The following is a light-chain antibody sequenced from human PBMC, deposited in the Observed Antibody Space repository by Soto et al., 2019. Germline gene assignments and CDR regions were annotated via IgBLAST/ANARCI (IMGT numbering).Light chain of an antibody. CDR2: SDN. V-gene: IGLV3-21*04. CDR1: DNGRKS. J-gene: IGLJ2*01. CDR3: HVWDSITNHVV. Sequence: SYELTQPPSVAVAPGTTASISCEGNDNGRKSVHWYQKKSGQAPVLVIHSDNDRPSGIPDRFSGSNYGNTATLTISRVEAGDEAVYYCHVWDSITNHVVFGGGTKLTVL.